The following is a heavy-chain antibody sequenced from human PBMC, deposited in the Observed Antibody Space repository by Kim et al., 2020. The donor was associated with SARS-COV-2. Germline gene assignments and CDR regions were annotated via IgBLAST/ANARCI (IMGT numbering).Heavy chain of an antibody. CDR1: GGSISSGGYY. J-gene: IGHJ5*02. V-gene: IGHV4-31*03. CDR2: IYYSGST. CDR3: ARDSPYGSGSYSGNWFDP. Sequence: SETLSLTCTVSGGSISSGGYYWSWIRQHPGKGLEWIGYIYYSGSTYYNPSLKSRVTISVDTSKNQFSLKLSSVTAADTAVYYFARDSPYGSGSYSGNWFDPWGQGTLVTVSS. D-gene: IGHD3-10*01.